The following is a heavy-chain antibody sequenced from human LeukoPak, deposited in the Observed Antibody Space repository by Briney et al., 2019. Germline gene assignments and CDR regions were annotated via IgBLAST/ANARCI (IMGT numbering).Heavy chain of an antibody. D-gene: IGHD3-9*01. Sequence: PGGSLRLSCAASEFTFSSYVMSWVRQAPGKGLEWVSGISGRGDDTYYADSVKGRFTISRDNSKNTLYLQMNSLRAEDMAIYYCAKTTHYDIFTGLDYWGQGTLVTVSS. CDR1: EFTFSSYV. V-gene: IGHV3-23*01. J-gene: IGHJ4*02. CDR2: ISGRGDDT. CDR3: AKTTHYDIFTGLDY.